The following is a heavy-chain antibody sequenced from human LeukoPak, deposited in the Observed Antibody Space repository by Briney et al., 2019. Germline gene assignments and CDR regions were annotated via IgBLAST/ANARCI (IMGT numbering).Heavy chain of an antibody. J-gene: IGHJ4*02. CDR1: GFPRRPSGVG. CDR3: AHRCSDSWYCFDY. V-gene: IGHV2-5*01. CDR2: FYRHDDR. D-gene: IGHD6-13*01. Sequence: ESGPTLMLPCRARTLTCTFSGFPRRPSGVGVGGIRQPPVKSLEWILLFYRHDDRRYTPSLKSRHSTTKANYKNQVGRTTTIMHPVHTATYYCAHRCSDSWYCFDYWGQGTLVTVSS.